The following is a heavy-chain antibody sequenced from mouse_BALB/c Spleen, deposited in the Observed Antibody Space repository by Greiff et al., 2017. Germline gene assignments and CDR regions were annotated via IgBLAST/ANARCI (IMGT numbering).Heavy chain of an antibody. CDR3: ARGSYGGYFDV. D-gene: IGHD1-1*02. CDR1: GYSITSDYA. Sequence: EVQLQESGPGLVKPSQSLSLTCTVTGYSITSDYAWNWIRQFPGNILEWMGYISYSGSTSYNPSLKSRSSITRDTSKNQFFLPFNSVTTEDTATYDCARGSYGGYFDVWGAGTTVTASS. V-gene: IGHV3-2*02. J-gene: IGHJ1*01. CDR2: ISYSGST.